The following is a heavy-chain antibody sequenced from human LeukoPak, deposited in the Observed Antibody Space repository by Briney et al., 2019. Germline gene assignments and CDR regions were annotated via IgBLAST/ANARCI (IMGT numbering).Heavy chain of an antibody. V-gene: IGHV3-33*06. CDR3: AKESVRRTGTTSPPFDY. CDR2: IWFDETNK. J-gene: IGHJ4*02. Sequence: GGSLRLSCAASGFTFNNYGMHWVRQAPGKGLEWLAVIWFDETNKYYTESVKGRFTISRDNSKNTLYLQMNSLRGEDTAVYYCAKESVRRTGTTSPPFDYWGQGTLVTVSS. CDR1: GFTFNNYG. D-gene: IGHD1-7*01.